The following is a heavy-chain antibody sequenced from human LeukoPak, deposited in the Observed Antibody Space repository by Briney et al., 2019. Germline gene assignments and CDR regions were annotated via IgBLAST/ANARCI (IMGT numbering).Heavy chain of an antibody. CDR2: IKHSGST. Sequence: PSESLSLTCAVYGGSFADYSWTWIRQPPGKGLEWIGEIKHSGSTNYNPSLKSRVTISVDTSKNQFSLTLNSVTAADTAVYYCARTLPLIAAAGTCWFDPWGQGTLVTVSS. CDR1: GGSFADYS. V-gene: IGHV4-34*01. J-gene: IGHJ5*02. CDR3: ARTLPLIAAAGTCWFDP. D-gene: IGHD6-13*01.